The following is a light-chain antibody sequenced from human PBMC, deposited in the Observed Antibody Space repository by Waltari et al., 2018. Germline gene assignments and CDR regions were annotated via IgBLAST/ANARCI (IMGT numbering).Light chain of an antibody. CDR1: QNVINF. V-gene: IGKV3-11*01. CDR2: DAS. Sequence: EVVLTQSPATLSLSPGARATLSCRASQNVINFLAWYQQKPGRAPRLLIYDASQRATGIPARFSGSGSGTDFTLTISSLEPEDFAVYYCQQHRNWPITFGQGTRLDIQ. CDR3: QQHRNWPIT. J-gene: IGKJ5*01.